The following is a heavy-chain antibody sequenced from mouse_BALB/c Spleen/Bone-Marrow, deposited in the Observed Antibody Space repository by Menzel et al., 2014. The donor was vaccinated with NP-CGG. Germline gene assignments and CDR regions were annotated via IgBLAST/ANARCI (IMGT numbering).Heavy chain of an antibody. D-gene: IGHD4-1*01. Sequence: EVKLMESGGDLVKPGGSLKLSCAASGFTFSTYGMSWVRQTPDKRLEWVATISSGGGYTYYPDSVKGRFTISRDNANNTHYLQMSSVKSGDTAMYYCTRERNWDHYAMDYWGQGTSVTVFS. CDR1: GFTFSTYG. V-gene: IGHV5-6*01. CDR3: TRERNWDHYAMDY. CDR2: ISSGGGYT. J-gene: IGHJ4*01.